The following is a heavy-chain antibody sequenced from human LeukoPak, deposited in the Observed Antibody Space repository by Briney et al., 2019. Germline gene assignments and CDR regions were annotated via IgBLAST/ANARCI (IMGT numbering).Heavy chain of an antibody. CDR1: GYSFTTYW. CDR2: IYPGDSDT. CDR3: ASYYDSSGFRD. D-gene: IGHD3-22*01. J-gene: IGHJ4*02. Sequence: GESLQISCKGSGYSFTTYWIGWVRQMPGKGLEWMGIIYPGDSDTRYSPSFQGQVTISADKSISTAYLQWSSLKASDTAMYYCASYYDSSGFRDWGQGTLVTVSS. V-gene: IGHV5-51*01.